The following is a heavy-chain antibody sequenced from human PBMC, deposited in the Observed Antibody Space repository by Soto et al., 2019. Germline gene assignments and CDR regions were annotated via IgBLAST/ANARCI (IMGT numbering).Heavy chain of an antibody. V-gene: IGHV4-4*02. CDR3: ARGLAYCGGDCSIFDY. CDR1: GGSISSSNW. D-gene: IGHD2-21*02. J-gene: IGHJ4*02. Sequence: SETLSLTCAVYGGSISSSNWWSWVRQPPGKGLEWIGEIYHSGSTNYNPSLKSRVTISVDKSKNQFSLKLSSVTAADTAVYYCARGLAYCGGDCSIFDYWGQGTLVTVSS. CDR2: IYHSGST.